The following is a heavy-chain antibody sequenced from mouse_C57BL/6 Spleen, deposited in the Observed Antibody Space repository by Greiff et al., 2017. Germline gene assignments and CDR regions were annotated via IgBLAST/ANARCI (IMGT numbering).Heavy chain of an antibody. CDR3: ARGIYYDYDGTY. CDR1: GYAFSSYW. J-gene: IGHJ3*01. V-gene: IGHV1-80*01. CDR2: IYPGDGDT. Sequence: VKLMESGAELVKPGASVKISCKASGYAFSSYWMNWVKQRPGKGLEWIGQIYPGDGDTNYNGKFKGKATLTADKSSSTAYMQLSSLTSEDSAVYFCARGIYYDYDGTYWGQGTLVTVSA. D-gene: IGHD2-4*01.